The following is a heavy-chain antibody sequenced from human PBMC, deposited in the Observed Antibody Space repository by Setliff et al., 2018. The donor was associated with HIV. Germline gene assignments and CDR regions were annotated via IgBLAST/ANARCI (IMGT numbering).Heavy chain of an antibody. D-gene: IGHD3-10*01. CDR2: IYASGST. Sequence: SETLSLTCTVSGGSISSGTYYWSWIRQPAEKGLEWIGRIYASGSTSYNPSLRSRVAISVDTSKNHFSLNLSSVTAADTAVYYCVREGGRITMVRGVPSGGLDVWGQGTTVTVSS. CDR3: VREGGRITMVRGVPSGGLDV. CDR1: GGSISSGTYY. V-gene: IGHV4-61*02. J-gene: IGHJ6*02.